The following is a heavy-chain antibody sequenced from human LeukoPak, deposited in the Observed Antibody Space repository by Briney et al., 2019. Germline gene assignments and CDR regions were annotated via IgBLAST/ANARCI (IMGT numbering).Heavy chain of an antibody. CDR2: ISSGSSYI. Sequence: GGSLRLSCAASGFTFSNYYMNWVRQAPGKGLEWVSSISSGSSYIYYADSLKGRFTISRDNAKISLYLQMNSLRAEDTAVYYCATGVRGYNSALDYWGQGTLVTVSP. D-gene: IGHD6-19*01. J-gene: IGHJ4*02. V-gene: IGHV3-21*01. CDR1: GFTFSNYY. CDR3: ATGVRGYNSALDY.